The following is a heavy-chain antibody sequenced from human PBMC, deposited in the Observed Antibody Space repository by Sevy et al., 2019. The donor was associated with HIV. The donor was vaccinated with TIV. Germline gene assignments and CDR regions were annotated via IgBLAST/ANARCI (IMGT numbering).Heavy chain of an antibody. V-gene: IGHV4-4*03. J-gene: IGHJ4*02. CDR3: ARGALGTGSGWFDY. Sequence: LPETLSLTCAVSGGSITNMNWWIWVRQPPGKGLEWNGEIYHGGSTNYNPSLKSRVTISTDESKNQFSLRLNSVTAADTAVYYCARGALGTGSGWFDYWGQRTLVTVSS. D-gene: IGHD6-19*01. CDR1: GGSITNMNW. CDR2: IYHGGST.